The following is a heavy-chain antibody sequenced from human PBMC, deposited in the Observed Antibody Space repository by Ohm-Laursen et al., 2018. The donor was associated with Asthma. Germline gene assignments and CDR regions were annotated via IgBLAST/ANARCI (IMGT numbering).Heavy chain of an antibody. V-gene: IGHV3-21*06. CDR1: GYTFSRYS. Sequence: SLRLSCAASGYTFSRYSIHWVRQIPGKGLEWVASISTASSFIYYADSVRGRFTISRDNAKNSLYLQMNSLGAEDTAVYYCARERDNGGKGGYFDFWGQGTLVTVSS. CDR3: ARERDNGGKGGYFDF. D-gene: IGHD4-23*01. CDR2: ISTASSFI. J-gene: IGHJ4*02.